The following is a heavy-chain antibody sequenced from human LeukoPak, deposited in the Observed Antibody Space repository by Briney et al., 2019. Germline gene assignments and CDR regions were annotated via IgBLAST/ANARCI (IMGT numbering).Heavy chain of an antibody. J-gene: IGHJ3*02. CDR2: ISGSGGST. Sequence: GGSLRLSCAASGFTFSSYAMSWVRQAPGKGLEWVSAISGSGGSTYYADSVKGRFTISRDNSKNTLYLQMNSLRAEDTAVYYCAKHQVVVVPAAIRDAFDIWGQGTMVTVSS. V-gene: IGHV3-23*01. CDR3: AKHQVVVVPAAIRDAFDI. CDR1: GFTFSSYA. D-gene: IGHD2-2*01.